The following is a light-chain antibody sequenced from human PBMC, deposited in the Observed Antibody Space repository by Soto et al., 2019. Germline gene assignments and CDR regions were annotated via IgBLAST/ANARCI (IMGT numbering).Light chain of an antibody. CDR1: QSVSSNY. CDR2: GAS. J-gene: IGKJ1*01. Sequence: EIVLTQSPGTLSLSPGERATLSCRASQSVSSNYLAWYQHKPGRAPRPLIYGASSRATGIPDRFSGSGAGTDFTLTISRLESEDFAVYYCQQYGSSPWTFGQGTKVEIK. V-gene: IGKV3-20*01. CDR3: QQYGSSPWT.